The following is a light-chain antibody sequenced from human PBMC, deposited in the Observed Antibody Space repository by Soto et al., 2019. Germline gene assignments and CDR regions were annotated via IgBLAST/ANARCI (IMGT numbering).Light chain of an antibody. CDR3: QQYSNWPYT. V-gene: IGKV3-15*01. CDR2: GAS. CDR1: QSVSSN. Sequence: EIVMTQSPATLSVSQGERATLSCRASQSVSSNLAWYQQKPGQAPRLLIYGASTRATGIPARFSGSGSGTEFTLTISSLQSEAFAVYYCQQYSNWPYTFGQGTNLEIK. J-gene: IGKJ2*01.